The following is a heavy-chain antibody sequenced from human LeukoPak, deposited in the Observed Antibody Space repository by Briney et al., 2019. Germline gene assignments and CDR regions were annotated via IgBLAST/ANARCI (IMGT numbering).Heavy chain of an antibody. Sequence: PGGSLRLSCAASGLTFSIHWMNWVRQAPGKGLEWVAVISYDGSNKYYADSVKGRFTISRDNSKNTLYLQMNSLRAEDTAVYYCAKDWADGYNWDFDIWGQGTMVTVSS. V-gene: IGHV3-30*18. CDR3: AKDWADGYNWDFDI. CDR1: GLTFSIHW. D-gene: IGHD5-24*01. J-gene: IGHJ3*02. CDR2: ISYDGSNK.